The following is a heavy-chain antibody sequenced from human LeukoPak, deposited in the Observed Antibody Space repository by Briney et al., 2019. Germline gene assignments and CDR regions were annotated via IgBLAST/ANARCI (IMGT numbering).Heavy chain of an antibody. CDR2: ISSSGSTI. Sequence: PGGSLRLSCAASGFTYSSYEMNWVRQAPGKGLEWVSYISSSGSTIYYADSVKGRFTISRDNAKNSLYLQMNSLRAEDTAVYYCARAYALLDYWGQGTLVTVSS. CDR1: GFTYSSYE. J-gene: IGHJ4*02. V-gene: IGHV3-48*03. D-gene: IGHD2-2*01. CDR3: ARAYALLDY.